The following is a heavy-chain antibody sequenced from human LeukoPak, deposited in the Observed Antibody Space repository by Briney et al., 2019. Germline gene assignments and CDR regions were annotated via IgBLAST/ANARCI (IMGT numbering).Heavy chain of an antibody. CDR2: INYKGTT. J-gene: IGHJ4*02. CDR3: ARSWSSNYYSDY. CDR1: GGSFNSYY. V-gene: IGHV4-34*01. D-gene: IGHD3-3*01. Sequence: PSETLSLTCAVYGGSFNSYYWTWIRQTPGRGLEWIGEINYKGTTNFNPALRSRVTISVDTSENQVSLNLTSVTAADTAVYYCARSWSSNYYSDYWGQGTLVTVSS.